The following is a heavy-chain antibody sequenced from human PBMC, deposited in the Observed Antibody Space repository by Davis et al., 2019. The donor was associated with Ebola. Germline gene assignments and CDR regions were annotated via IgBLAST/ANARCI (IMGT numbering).Heavy chain of an antibody. Sequence: MPSETLSLTCTVSGDSISNSNYYWGWIRQPPGKGLEWIGEINHSGSTNYNPSLKSRVTISVDTSKNQFSLKLSSVTAADTAVYYCARGVEQWLVPPDYWGQGTLVTVSS. V-gene: IGHV4-39*07. J-gene: IGHJ4*02. CDR2: INHSGST. CDR3: ARGVEQWLVPPDY. CDR1: GDSISNSNYY. D-gene: IGHD6-19*01.